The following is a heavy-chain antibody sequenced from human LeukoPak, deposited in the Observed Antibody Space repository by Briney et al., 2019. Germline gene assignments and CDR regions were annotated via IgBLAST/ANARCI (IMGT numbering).Heavy chain of an antibody. J-gene: IGHJ5*01. CDR3: AKEGAYPIITYDS. CDR2: IKRDGNEK. Sequence: PGGSLRLSCAASGFTFSSYWMNWVRQAPEKGLEWVANIKRDGNEKNYVDSVRGRFSISRDNAKNSLYLQMDSLGAEDTAVYYCAKEGAYPIITYDSWGQGALVTVSS. V-gene: IGHV3-7*01. D-gene: IGHD3-10*01. CDR1: GFTFSSYW.